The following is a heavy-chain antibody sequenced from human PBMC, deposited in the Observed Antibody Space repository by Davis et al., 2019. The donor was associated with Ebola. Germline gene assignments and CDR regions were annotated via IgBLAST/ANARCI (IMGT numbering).Heavy chain of an antibody. J-gene: IGHJ6*02. V-gene: IGHV3-30-3*01. CDR2: ISYDGSNK. CDR3: ATWARAYYYYGMDV. Sequence: GESLKISCAASGFTFSSYAMHWVRQAPGKGLEWVAVISYDGSNKYYADSVKGRFTISRDNAKNSLYLEMNSLRAEDTAVYYCATWARAYYYYGMDVWGQGTTVTVSS. D-gene: IGHD3-16*01. CDR1: GFTFSSYA.